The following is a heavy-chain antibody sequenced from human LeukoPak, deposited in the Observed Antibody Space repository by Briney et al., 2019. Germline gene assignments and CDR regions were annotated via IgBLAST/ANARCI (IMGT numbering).Heavy chain of an antibody. CDR2: ISSGSSHI. Sequence: GGSLRLSCAASGFIFSTHSMSWVRQSPGKGLEWVSSISSGSSHIYYADSMKGRFTISRDNARNSLFLQMNSPRAEDTAVYYCVRDFRTQLDGYSPPYHFDYWGQGALVTVSS. J-gene: IGHJ4*02. CDR1: GFIFSTHS. D-gene: IGHD5-24*01. V-gene: IGHV3-21*01. CDR3: VRDFRTQLDGYSPPYHFDY.